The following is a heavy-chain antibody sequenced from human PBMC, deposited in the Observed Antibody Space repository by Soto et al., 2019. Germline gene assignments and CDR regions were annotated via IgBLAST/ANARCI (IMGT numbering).Heavy chain of an antibody. CDR1: GFTFSNYT. CDR2: ISYDGSNK. D-gene: IGHD4-17*01. Sequence: GGSLRLSCAASGFTFSNYTIHWVRQAPGKGLEWVAIISYDGSNKYYADSVKGRFTISRDNSMNTVYLQMNSLKPEDTAVYYCARDYGDYGGDYYGLDVWGQGTTVTVSS. CDR3: ARDYGDYGGDYYGLDV. V-gene: IGHV3-30-3*01. J-gene: IGHJ6*02.